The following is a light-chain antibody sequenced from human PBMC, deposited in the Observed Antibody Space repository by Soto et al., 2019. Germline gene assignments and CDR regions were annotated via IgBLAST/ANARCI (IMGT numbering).Light chain of an antibody. CDR3: QQYNSYSPCT. Sequence: DIQMTQSPSTLSASVGDRVTITCRASQSISSWLAWYQQKPGKAPTLLIYKPSSLECGFPSRFSGSGSGTKFTLTISSLHPDDFATYYCQQYNSYSPCTFGQGTKV. CDR2: KPS. CDR1: QSISSW. J-gene: IGKJ1*01. V-gene: IGKV1-5*03.